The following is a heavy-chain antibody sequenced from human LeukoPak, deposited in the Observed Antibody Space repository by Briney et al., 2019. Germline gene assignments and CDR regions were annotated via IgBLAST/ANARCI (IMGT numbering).Heavy chain of an antibody. CDR2: ISSSGSTI. V-gene: IGHV3-48*03. Sequence: GGSLRLSCAASGFTFSSYEINWVRQAPGKGLEWVSYISSSGSTIYYADSVKGRFTISRDNAKNSLYLQMNSLRAEDTAVYYCARVLLWFGEPTRGMDVWGQGTTVTVSS. D-gene: IGHD3-10*01. CDR1: GFTFSSYE. CDR3: ARVLLWFGEPTRGMDV. J-gene: IGHJ6*02.